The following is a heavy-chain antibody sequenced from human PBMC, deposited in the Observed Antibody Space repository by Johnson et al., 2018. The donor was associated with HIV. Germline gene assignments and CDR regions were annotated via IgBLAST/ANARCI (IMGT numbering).Heavy chain of an antibody. D-gene: IGHD6-6*01. V-gene: IGHV3-7*01. J-gene: IGHJ3*02. CDR2: IKQDGSVK. CDR1: GFTFNNVW. Sequence: VQLVESGGGLVKPGGSLRLSCAASGFTFNNVWMHWVRQAPGKGLEWVANIKQDGSVKNSVDSVKGRFTISRDNAKNTLYLQMNSLRAEDTAVYYCARDITAARPSAFDIWGQGTMVTVSS. CDR3: ARDITAARPSAFDI.